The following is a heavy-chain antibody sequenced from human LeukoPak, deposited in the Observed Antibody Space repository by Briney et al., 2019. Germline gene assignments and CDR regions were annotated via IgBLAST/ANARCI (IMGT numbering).Heavy chain of an antibody. Sequence: ASVKVSCKASGYTFTSYAMHWVRQAPGQRLEWMGWINAGNGNTKYSQEFQGRVTITRDTSASTAYMELSSLRAEDTAVYYCARSDGYGLVGIWGQGTMVTVSS. D-gene: IGHD3-10*01. CDR1: GYTFTSYA. J-gene: IGHJ3*02. CDR3: ARSDGYGLVGI. CDR2: INAGNGNT. V-gene: IGHV1-3*03.